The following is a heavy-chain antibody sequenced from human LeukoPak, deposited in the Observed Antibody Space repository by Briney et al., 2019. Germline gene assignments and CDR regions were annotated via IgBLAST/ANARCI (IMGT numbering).Heavy chain of an antibody. CDR1: GGSISSYY. D-gene: IGHD3-10*01. Sequence: KPSETLSLTCTVSGGSISSYYWSWIRQPPGKGLEWIGYIYYSGSTNYNPSLKSRVTISVDTSKNQFSLKLSSVTAADTAVYYCARATAMVRGYNWFDPWGQGTLVTVSS. CDR2: IYYSGST. J-gene: IGHJ5*02. V-gene: IGHV4-59*01. CDR3: ARATAMVRGYNWFDP.